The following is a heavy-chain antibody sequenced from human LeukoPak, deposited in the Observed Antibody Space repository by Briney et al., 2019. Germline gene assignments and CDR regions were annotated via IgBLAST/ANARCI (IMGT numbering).Heavy chain of an antibody. Sequence: PSETLSLTCTVAGGSISSSSYYWGWIRQPPWKGLEWIGSIYYSGRTYYNPSLKSQVTISVDTSKTQFSLKLSSVTAADTAVYYCALTSAQYDFWSGHYFDYWGQGTLVTVSS. J-gene: IGHJ4*02. CDR3: ALTSAQYDFWSGHYFDY. V-gene: IGHV4-39*01. CDR2: IYYSGRT. D-gene: IGHD3-3*01. CDR1: GGSISSSSYY.